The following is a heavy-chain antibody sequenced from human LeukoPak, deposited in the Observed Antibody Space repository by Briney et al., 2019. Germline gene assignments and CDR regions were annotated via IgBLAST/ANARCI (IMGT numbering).Heavy chain of an antibody. D-gene: IGHD2-21*01. CDR3: SARLVAPQRVFDY. CDR1: GFTFGDYL. CDR2: IRSKPYGGTT. Sequence: PGRSLRLSCSASGFTFGDYLISRVRQAPGKGLEWVGLIRSKPYGGTTEYAASVKGRFTISRDDSKTIAYLQMNSLKTEDTALYYCSARLVAPQRVFDYWGQGTLVAVSS. J-gene: IGHJ4*02. V-gene: IGHV3-49*04.